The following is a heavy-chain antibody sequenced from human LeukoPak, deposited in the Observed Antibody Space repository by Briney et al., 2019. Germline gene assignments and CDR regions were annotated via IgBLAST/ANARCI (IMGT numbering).Heavy chain of an antibody. Sequence: GGSLRLSCAASGFTFSSYAMHWVRQAPGKGLEWVAVISYDGSNKYYADSVKGRFTISRDNSKNTLYLQMNSLRAEDTAVYYCAKQWDLTLDYWGQGTLVTVSS. D-gene: IGHD1-26*01. CDR1: GFTFSSYA. J-gene: IGHJ4*02. CDR3: AKQWDLTLDY. V-gene: IGHV3-30-3*02. CDR2: ISYDGSNK.